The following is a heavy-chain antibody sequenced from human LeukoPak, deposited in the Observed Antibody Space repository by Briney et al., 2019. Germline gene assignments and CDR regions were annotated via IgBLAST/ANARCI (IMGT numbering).Heavy chain of an antibody. CDR2: ISYDGSNK. CDR1: GXXFXSYA. V-gene: IGHV3-30*04. Sequence: GGXXXXSXAXXGXXFXSYAXHWVRQAPGKGLEXVVVISYDGSNKYYADSVKGRFTISRDNSKNTLYLQMNSLRPQDTAVYYCARDLGANGYSPFDHWGQGALVTVSS. J-gene: IGHJ5*02. D-gene: IGHD2-8*01. CDR3: ARDLGANGYSPFDH.